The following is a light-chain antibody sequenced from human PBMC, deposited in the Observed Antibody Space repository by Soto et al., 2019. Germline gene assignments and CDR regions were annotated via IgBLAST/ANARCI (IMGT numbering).Light chain of an antibody. V-gene: IGLV2-14*01. CDR2: DVS. CDR1: SSDVGAYNY. Sequence: QSVLTQPASVSGSPGQSITISCTGTSSDVGAYNYVSWYQQHPGKAPKLMIYDVSNRPSGVSNRFSGSKSDSTASLAISGLQPEDEADYYCCSYTSTYTRVFGTGTKLNVL. J-gene: IGLJ1*01. CDR3: CSYTSTYTRV.